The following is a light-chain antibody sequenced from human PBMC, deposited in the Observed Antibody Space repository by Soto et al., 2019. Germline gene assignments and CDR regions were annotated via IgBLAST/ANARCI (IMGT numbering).Light chain of an antibody. CDR2: AAS. J-gene: IGKJ2*01. Sequence: DIQMTQSPSSLSASVGDRVTITCRASQSISSYLNWYQQKPGKAPKLLIYAASSLQSGVPSRFSGSCSWTDFALTISSLQPEDFATYYCQQSYSTPQYTFGQGTKLEIK. CDR3: QQSYSTPQYT. CDR1: QSISSY. V-gene: IGKV1-39*01.